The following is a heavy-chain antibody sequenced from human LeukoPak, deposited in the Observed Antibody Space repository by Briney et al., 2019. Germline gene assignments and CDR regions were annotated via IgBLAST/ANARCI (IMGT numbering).Heavy chain of an antibody. CDR2: ISSTGGYT. J-gene: IGHJ4*02. CDR3: AKDRPNYYGSDGHYYRRNGDY. Sequence: PGGSLRLSCAASGFTFTIYAMSWVRQAPGKGLEWVSSISSTGGYTYYTGSVKGRFTISRDNSKNTLYLHMNSLRGEDTAVYYCAKDRPNYYGSDGHYYRRNGDYWGQGTLVTVSS. V-gene: IGHV3-23*01. D-gene: IGHD3-22*01. CDR1: GFTFTIYA.